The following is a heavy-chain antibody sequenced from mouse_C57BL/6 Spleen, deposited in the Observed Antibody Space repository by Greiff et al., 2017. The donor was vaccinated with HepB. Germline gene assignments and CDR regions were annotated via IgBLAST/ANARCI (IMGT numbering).Heavy chain of an antibody. J-gene: IGHJ4*01. Sequence: VHLVESGPGLVQPSQRLSITCTVSGFSFTSYGVHWVRQSPGKGLEWLGVIWSGGSTDYNAAFISRLSISKDNSKSQVFFKMNSLQADDTAIYYCARNLGGYAMDYWGQGTSVTVSS. D-gene: IGHD4-1*01. CDR3: ARNLGGYAMDY. CDR2: IWSGGST. CDR1: GFSFTSYG. V-gene: IGHV2-2*01.